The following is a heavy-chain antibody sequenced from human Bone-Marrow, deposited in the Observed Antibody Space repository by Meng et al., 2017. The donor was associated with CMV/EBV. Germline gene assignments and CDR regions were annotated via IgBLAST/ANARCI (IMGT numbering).Heavy chain of an antibody. D-gene: IGHD6-19*01. J-gene: IGHJ4*02. V-gene: IGHV1-2*02. Sequence: ASVKVSCKASGYTFTDYTLHWVRQAPGQGLDWMGWINPSTGGTRFAPKFQARVTMTRDTSISTVYIALSGLTSDDTAFYYCARDVSLAGADLDCWGQGTLVTVSS. CDR3: ARDVSLAGADLDC. CDR1: GYTFTDYT. CDR2: INPSTGGT.